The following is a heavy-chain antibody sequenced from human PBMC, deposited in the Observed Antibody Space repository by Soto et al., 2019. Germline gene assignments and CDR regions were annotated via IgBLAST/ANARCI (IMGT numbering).Heavy chain of an antibody. Sequence: SETLSLTCTVSGGSVSSFFWSWIRQPPGRGLEWIGYVYYGGSTHYSPSLKSRVTISVDTSQNQFSLNLMSVTPADTAIYYCARARHGWTFFDYWSQGTLVTVSS. J-gene: IGHJ4*02. D-gene: IGHD6-19*01. CDR3: ARARHGWTFFDY. CDR1: GGSVSSFF. V-gene: IGHV4-59*02. CDR2: VYYGGST.